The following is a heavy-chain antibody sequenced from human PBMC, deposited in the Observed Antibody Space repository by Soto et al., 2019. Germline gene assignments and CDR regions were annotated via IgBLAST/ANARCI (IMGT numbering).Heavy chain of an antibody. V-gene: IGHV4-59*01. CDR3: ARDFAGRGPFDP. CDR1: NASITSSY. D-gene: IGHD3-10*01. Sequence: NPSETLSLTCSVSNASITSSYWNWIRQPPGKGLEWIGFVYYTGTTKYNPSLKSRVTISVDMSKNQFSLKLTPVTTADTAFYFCARDFAGRGPFDPWGQGTLVTVSS. J-gene: IGHJ5*01. CDR2: VYYTGTT.